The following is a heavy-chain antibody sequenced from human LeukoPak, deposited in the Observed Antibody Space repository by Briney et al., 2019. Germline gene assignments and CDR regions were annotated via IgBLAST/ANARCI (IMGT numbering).Heavy chain of an antibody. CDR1: GFTFSNYW. CDR3: VRDRGWLQDYFDN. D-gene: IGHD5-24*01. J-gene: IGHJ4*02. Sequence: GGSLRLSCAASGFTFSNYWMNWVRQAPGKGLEWVAVYYGDSVKGRFTISRDNSKNTVDLHMDSLRVEDTAVYYCVRDRGWLQDYFDNWGQGTLVTVSS. V-gene: IGHV3-30*03.